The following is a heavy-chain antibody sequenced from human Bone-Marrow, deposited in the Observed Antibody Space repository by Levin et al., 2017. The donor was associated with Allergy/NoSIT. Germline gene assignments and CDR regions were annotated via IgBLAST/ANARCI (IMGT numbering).Heavy chain of an antibody. CDR2: IYYSGIT. J-gene: IGHJ6*02. Sequence: SQTLSLTCTVSGGSISSYYWSWIRQPPGKGLEWIGYIYYSGITNYNPSLKSRVTISVDTSKNQFSLKLSSVTAADTAVYYCARDSRTHQPWYYGMDVWGQGTTVTVSS. D-gene: IGHD1-14*01. CDR1: GGSISSYY. V-gene: IGHV4-59*01. CDR3: ARDSRTHQPWYYGMDV.